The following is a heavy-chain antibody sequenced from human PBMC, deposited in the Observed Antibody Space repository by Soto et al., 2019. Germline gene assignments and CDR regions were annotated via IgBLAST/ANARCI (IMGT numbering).Heavy chain of an antibody. Sequence: GASVKVSCKSSGRTFSSYSISWGRHAPGQGLEWMGEIIPIFGTANYAQKFQGRVTITADESTSAAYMELSSLRSEDTAVYYCARVSDIVVLPAAIPGYFQHWGQGTLVTVS. J-gene: IGHJ1*01. D-gene: IGHD2-2*01. CDR2: IIPIFGTA. CDR1: GRTFSSYS. CDR3: ARVSDIVVLPAAIPGYFQH. V-gene: IGHV1-69*13.